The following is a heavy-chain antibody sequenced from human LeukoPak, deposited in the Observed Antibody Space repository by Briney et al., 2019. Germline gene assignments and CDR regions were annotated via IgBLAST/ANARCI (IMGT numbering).Heavy chain of an antibody. D-gene: IGHD1-26*01. CDR3: ATDRNSGKYYDY. V-gene: IGHV3-33*01. Sequence: PGGSLRLSCVVSGLMFRNYGMHWVRQAPGKGLEWVAVIYYDGSNQYYADSVKDRFTVSRDNAKNTLYLQMDSLRAEDTAVYYCATDRNSGKYYDYWGQGTLVTVSS. J-gene: IGHJ4*02. CDR2: IYYDGSNQ. CDR1: GLMFRNYG.